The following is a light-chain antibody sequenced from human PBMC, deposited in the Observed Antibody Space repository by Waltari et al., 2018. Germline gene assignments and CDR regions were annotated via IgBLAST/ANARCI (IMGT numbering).Light chain of an antibody. V-gene: IGKV1-39*01. CDR1: QGIAKF. CDR3: QQSYSDAPYT. CDR2: AAS. J-gene: IGKJ2*01. Sequence: IQMTQAPSSLSASIADRVTITCRASQGIAKFLNWYQQKPGQAPKLLIYAASSLQREIPSRFSGSGSGTDFTLTITSLQPDDFATYYCQQSYSDAPYTFGPGTKLEIK.